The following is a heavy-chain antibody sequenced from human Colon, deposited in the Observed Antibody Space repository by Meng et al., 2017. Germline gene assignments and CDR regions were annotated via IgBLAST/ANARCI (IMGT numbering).Heavy chain of an antibody. CDR3: ARVHNWKWPRELDY. V-gene: IGHV4-4*02. CDR2: INRHGNT. J-gene: IGHJ4*02. Sequence: QGQLEGSGPGLVKPSGILSLTLDVSGESVSMYNWWTWVRKPPGKGLEWIGEINRHGNTNYNPSLKSRVTMSVDKSKNQVSLNVSSVTAADTAVYYCARVHNWKWPRELDYWGQGTLVTVSS. CDR1: GESVSMYNW. D-gene: IGHD1-1*01.